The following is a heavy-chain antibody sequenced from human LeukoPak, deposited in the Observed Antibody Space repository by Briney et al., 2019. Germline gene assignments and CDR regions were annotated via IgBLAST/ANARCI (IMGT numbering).Heavy chain of an antibody. CDR3: ASIYSSGYYYVNY. D-gene: IGHD3-22*01. V-gene: IGHV1-8*01. CDR2: MNPNSGNT. CDR1: GYTFTSYD. J-gene: IGHJ4*02. Sequence: ASVKVSCKASGYTFTSYDINWVRQATGQGLEWMGWMNPNSGNTGYAQKFQGRVTMTRNTSISTAYMELSSLRSEDTAVYYCASIYSSGYYYVNYWGQGTLVTVSS.